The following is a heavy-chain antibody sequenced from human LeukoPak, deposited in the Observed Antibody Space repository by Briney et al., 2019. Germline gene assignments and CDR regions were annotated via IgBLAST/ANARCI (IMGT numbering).Heavy chain of an antibody. J-gene: IGHJ4*02. CDR3: ARGVEPRAANTLAY. Sequence: GGSLRLSCAASGFAVITNAMTWVRQAPGKGLEWVSVLYSDGNTKYADSVQGRFTISRDNSKNTLYLEMNSLSTDDTAVYYCARGVEPRAANTLAYWGQGTLVTVSS. CDR1: GFAVITNA. CDR2: LYSDGNT. D-gene: IGHD1-14*01. V-gene: IGHV3-53*01.